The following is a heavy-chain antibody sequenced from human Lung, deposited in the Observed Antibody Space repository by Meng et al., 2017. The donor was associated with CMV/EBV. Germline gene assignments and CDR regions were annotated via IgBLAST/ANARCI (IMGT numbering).Heavy chain of an antibody. Sequence: ESXKISXXASGFTFSRYTLSWVRQAPGKRLEWVSSISSSNSYIYYPDSVKGRFTISRDNARKSLYLQMNTLRADDTARYYCARDSEEHCSGGSCTRFDLWGQGXLVXVSS. D-gene: IGHD2-15*01. CDR3: ARDSEEHCSGGSCTRFDL. J-gene: IGHJ4*02. CDR1: GFTFSRYT. CDR2: ISSSNSYI. V-gene: IGHV3-21*01.